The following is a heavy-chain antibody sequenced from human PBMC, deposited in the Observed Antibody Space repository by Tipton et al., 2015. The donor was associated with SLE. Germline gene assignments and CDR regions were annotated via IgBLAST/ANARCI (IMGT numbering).Heavy chain of an antibody. D-gene: IGHD4-23*01. CDR3: ARAGGNSLAFHI. Sequence: TLSLTCTVSGGSITSGGYYLSWIRQHPGKGPEWIGSIYYSVNTYYNPSLKSRVTLSIDTSQSQFSLRLNSVSAADTAVYFCARAGGNSLAFHIWGQGTMVTVS. J-gene: IGHJ3*02. CDR2: IYYSVNT. CDR1: GGSITSGGYY. V-gene: IGHV4-31*03.